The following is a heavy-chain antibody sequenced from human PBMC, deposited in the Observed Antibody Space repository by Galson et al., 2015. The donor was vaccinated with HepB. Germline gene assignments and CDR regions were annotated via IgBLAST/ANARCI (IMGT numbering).Heavy chain of an antibody. D-gene: IGHD2-15*01. J-gene: IGHJ4*02. CDR2: IWKDGSNK. V-gene: IGHV3-33*06. CDR1: GFSFSNYG. CDR3: AKDGIMVAANPYHFHY. Sequence: SLRLSCAASGFSFSNYGMHWVRQAPGKGLEWVALIWKDGSNKYFSDSVKGRFTISRDNSQNTLLLQMNSLRAEDTAVYYCAKDGIMVAANPYHFHYWGQGTPVTVSS.